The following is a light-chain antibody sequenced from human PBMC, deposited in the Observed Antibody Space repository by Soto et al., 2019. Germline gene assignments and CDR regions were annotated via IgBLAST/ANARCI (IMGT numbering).Light chain of an antibody. Sequence: DIQMTQSPPTPSASVGDRVTITCRASQSISDSLVWYQQKPGKAPYLLISDASSLERGVPSRFSGSGSGTEFTLTIRNMQPDDFATYYCQQYKGYSRTFGQGTKVDIK. J-gene: IGKJ1*01. CDR3: QQYKGYSRT. CDR2: DAS. V-gene: IGKV1-5*01. CDR1: QSISDS.